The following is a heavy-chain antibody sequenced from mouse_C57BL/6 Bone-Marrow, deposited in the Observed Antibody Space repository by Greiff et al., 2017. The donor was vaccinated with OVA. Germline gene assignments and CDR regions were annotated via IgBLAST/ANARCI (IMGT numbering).Heavy chain of an antibody. V-gene: IGHV1-19*01. CDR3: ARDHYYYGSSLWAMDY. CDR1: GYTFTDYY. D-gene: IGHD1-1*01. Sequence: VQLQQSGPVLVKPGASVKMSCKASGYTFTDYYMNWVKQSPGKSLEWIGVINPYNGGTSYNQKFKGKATLTVDKSSSTPYMELNSLTSEDSAVYYCARDHYYYGSSLWAMDYWGQGTSVTVSS. CDR2: INPYNGGT. J-gene: IGHJ4*01.